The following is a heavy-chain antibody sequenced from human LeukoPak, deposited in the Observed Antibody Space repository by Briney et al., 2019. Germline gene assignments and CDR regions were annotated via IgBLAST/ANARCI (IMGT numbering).Heavy chain of an antibody. CDR1: GYTFTGYY. CDR2: INPNSGGT. J-gene: IGHJ4*02. D-gene: IGHD6-13*01. V-gene: IGHV1-2*02. CDR3: ATGFAQPDY. Sequence: ASVKVSCKASGYTFTGYYMHWVRQAPGQGLYWMGWINPNSGGTNYAQKFQGRVTMTRDTSISTAYIVLSRMRSDAAVVYYCATGFAQPDYWGQGTLVTVSS.